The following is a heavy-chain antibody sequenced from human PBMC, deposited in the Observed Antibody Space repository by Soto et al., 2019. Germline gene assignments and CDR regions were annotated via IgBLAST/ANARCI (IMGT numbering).Heavy chain of an antibody. CDR2: IYWDDAK. Sequence: QITLKESGPTLVKPTQTLTLTCTFSGFSLSTSGVGVDWIRQPPGKALEWVALIYWDDAKEYSPSLKSRLTITKDTSKNQLALTMTNMDPVDSATYYWAQKGGGDRILDYWGQGTLVTVSS. J-gene: IGHJ4*02. D-gene: IGHD3-16*01. V-gene: IGHV2-5*02. CDR1: GFSLSTSGVG. CDR3: AQKGGGDRILDY.